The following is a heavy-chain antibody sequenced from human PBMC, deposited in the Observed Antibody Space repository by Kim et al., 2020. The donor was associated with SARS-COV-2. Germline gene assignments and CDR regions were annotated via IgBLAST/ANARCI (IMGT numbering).Heavy chain of an antibody. J-gene: IGHJ4*02. Sequence: ASVKVSCKASGYTFTTYAIQWVRQAPGQRLEWMGWINAGNGNTKYSQKFQGRVTISRDTSATTAYLELSSLTSEDTAIYYCTRELDPTGFYFDYWGQGTLVTLSS. V-gene: IGHV1-3*01. CDR1: GYTFTTYA. CDR3: TRELDPTGFYFDY. D-gene: IGHD4-17*01. CDR2: INAGNGNT.